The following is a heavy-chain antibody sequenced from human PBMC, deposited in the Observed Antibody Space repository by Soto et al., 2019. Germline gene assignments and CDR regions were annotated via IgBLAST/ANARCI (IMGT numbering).Heavy chain of an antibody. Sequence: SETLSLTCTVSGGSISSGDYYWSWIRQPPGKGLEWIGRIYTSGSTNYNPSLKSRVTMSVDTSKNQFSLKLSSVTAADTAVYYCARDSGYSDYWGQGTLVTVSS. CDR3: ARDSGYSDY. V-gene: IGHV4-61*02. J-gene: IGHJ4*02. D-gene: IGHD3-22*01. CDR1: GGSISSGDYY. CDR2: IYTSGST.